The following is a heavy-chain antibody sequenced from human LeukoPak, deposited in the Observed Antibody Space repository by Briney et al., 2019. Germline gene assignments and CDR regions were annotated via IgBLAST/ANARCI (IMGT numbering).Heavy chain of an antibody. V-gene: IGHV4-61*02. CDR2: IYASGTT. CDR1: GGSISSDSYY. CDR3: TRSVYI. Sequence: SQTLSLTCTVPGGSISSDSYYWSWIRQPAGRGLEWIGRIYASGTTDYNPSLKSRVTISVDTSKNQFSLKLSSVTAADTAVYYCTRSVYIWGQGTMVTVSS. D-gene: IGHD5/OR15-5a*01. J-gene: IGHJ3*02.